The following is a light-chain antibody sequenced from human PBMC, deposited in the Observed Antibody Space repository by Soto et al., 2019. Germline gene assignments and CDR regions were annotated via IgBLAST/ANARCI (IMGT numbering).Light chain of an antibody. CDR2: DXS. V-gene: IGKV1-39*01. J-gene: IGKJ1*01. Sequence: DVQMTQSPSSQSASVGDRVNIXCQAGQDIIKYLNWYQKEPGXAPNIXXDDXSSLQRGGPSRFSGSGYGTDFTLTITSLQSEDFAIYYCQQSYRCPRTFGQGTKVDIK. CDR1: QDIIKY. CDR3: QQSYRCPRT.